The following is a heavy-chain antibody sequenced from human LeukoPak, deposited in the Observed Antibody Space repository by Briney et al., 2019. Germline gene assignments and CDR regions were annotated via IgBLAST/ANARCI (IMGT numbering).Heavy chain of an antibody. CDR1: GGSISRYY. V-gene: IGHV4-39*01. J-gene: IGHJ4*02. CDR2: IYYSGST. Sequence: PSETLSLTCTVSGGSISRYYWGWIRQPPGKGLECIGTIYYSGSTYYNPSLKSRVTISVDTSKNQFSLKLSSVTAADTAVYYCARHGNRGVAYWGQGTLVTVSS. D-gene: IGHD4-23*01. CDR3: ARHGNRGVAY.